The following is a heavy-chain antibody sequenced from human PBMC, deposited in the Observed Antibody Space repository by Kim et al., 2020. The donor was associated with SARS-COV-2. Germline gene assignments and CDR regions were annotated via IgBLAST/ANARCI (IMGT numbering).Heavy chain of an antibody. CDR2: IYYSGST. J-gene: IGHJ4*02. V-gene: IGHV4-31*03. CDR1: GGSISSGAYY. D-gene: IGHD3-3*01. Sequence: SETLSLTCTVSGGSISSGAYYWSWIRQYPGKGLEWIGYIYYSGSTYYNPSLKSRVTIPVDTSKNQFSLKLSSVTAADTAVYYCARAAGSVTIFGVVIIWAFDYWGQGTLVTVSS. CDR3: ARAAGSVTIFGVVIIWAFDY.